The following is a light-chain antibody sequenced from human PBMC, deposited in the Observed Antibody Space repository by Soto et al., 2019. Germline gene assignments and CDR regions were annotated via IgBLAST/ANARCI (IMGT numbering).Light chain of an antibody. Sequence: QSALTQPPSASGSPGQTVTISCTGSSSDVGGDNYVHWYQQHPGKAPKLLIYEVSKRPSGVPDRLSGSKSGNTASLTVSGFQAEDEAGYYCSSYGGSTPVVFGGGTKLTVL. CDR3: SSYGGSTPVV. V-gene: IGLV2-8*01. J-gene: IGLJ2*01. CDR2: EVS. CDR1: SSDVGGDNY.